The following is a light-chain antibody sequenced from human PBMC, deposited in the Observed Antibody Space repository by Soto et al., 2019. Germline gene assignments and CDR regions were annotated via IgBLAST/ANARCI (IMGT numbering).Light chain of an antibody. Sequence: EIVMTQSPATLSVSPGERATLSCRASQSVSNNLAWYQQKPGQAPRLLIYGASTRATGIPDRFSGSGSGTEFTLTISSLQSEDFAVYYCQRYNYWPQLTFGGGTKVAIK. CDR1: QSVSNN. CDR3: QRYNYWPQLT. J-gene: IGKJ4*01. V-gene: IGKV3-15*01. CDR2: GAS.